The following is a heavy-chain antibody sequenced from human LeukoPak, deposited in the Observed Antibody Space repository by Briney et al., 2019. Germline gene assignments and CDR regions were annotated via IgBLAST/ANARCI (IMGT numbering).Heavy chain of an antibody. CDR3: AKDGGAVGNVIAMS. Sequence: GGSLRLSCAASGFTFRSYAMSWVRQAPGKGLEWVSAISDGGGTTYYADSVKGRFTISRDNSRNTLYLKMDSLRAEDTAVYYCAKDGGAVGNVIAMSWGRGTLVTVSA. J-gene: IGHJ4*02. V-gene: IGHV3-23*01. D-gene: IGHD3-16*01. CDR2: ISDGGGTT. CDR1: GFTFRSYA.